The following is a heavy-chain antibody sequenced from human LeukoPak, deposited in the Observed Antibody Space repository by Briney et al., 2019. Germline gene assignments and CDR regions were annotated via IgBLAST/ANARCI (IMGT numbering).Heavy chain of an antibody. J-gene: IGHJ6*03. CDR2: IYYSGST. V-gene: IGHV4-39*01. D-gene: IGHD6-19*01. Sequence: SETLSLTCTVSGGSISSSSHYWGWIRQPPGEGLGWIGSIYYSGSTYYNPSLKSRVTISVDTPKNQFSLKLSSVTAADTAVYYCARAGQQWLVPTYMDVWGKGTTVTISS. CDR3: ARAGQQWLVPTYMDV. CDR1: GGSISSSSHY.